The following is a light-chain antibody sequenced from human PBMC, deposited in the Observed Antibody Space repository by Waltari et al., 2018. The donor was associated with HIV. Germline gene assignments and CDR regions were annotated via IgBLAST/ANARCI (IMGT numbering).Light chain of an antibody. Sequence: QSALTQPASVSGSPGQSITISCTGTSSDAGGSHSASCYPQHPGKAPKRMIYEVSNRPSGVSNRFSGSKSGNTASLTISGLQAEDEADYYCSSYTSSSTYVVFGGGTKLTVL. V-gene: IGLV2-14*01. CDR2: EVS. J-gene: IGLJ2*01. CDR3: SSYTSSSTYVV. CDR1: SSDAGGSHS.